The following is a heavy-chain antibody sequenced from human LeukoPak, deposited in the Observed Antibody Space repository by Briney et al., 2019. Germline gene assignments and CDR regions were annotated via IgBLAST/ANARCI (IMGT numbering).Heavy chain of an antibody. V-gene: IGHV4-59*01. CDR1: GGSLSSYY. CDR3: ARVFTIFGVAQYYMDV. CDR2: IYYSGST. Sequence: SETLSLTCTVSGGSLSSYYWSWIRQPPGQGLEWIGYIYYSGSTNYNPSLKSRVTISVDTSKNQSSLKLSSVTAADTAVYYCARVFTIFGVAQYYMDVWGKGTTVTVSS. J-gene: IGHJ6*03. D-gene: IGHD3-3*01.